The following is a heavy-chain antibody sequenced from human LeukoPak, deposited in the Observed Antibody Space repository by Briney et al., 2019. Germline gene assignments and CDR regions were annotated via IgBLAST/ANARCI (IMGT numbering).Heavy chain of an antibody. CDR2: ISSNGGST. CDR3: ARGTVGGDILVVPADY. Sequence: GGSLRLSCAASGFTFSSYAMHWVRQAPGKGLEYVSAISSNGGSTYYANSVKGRFTISRDNSKNTLYLQMGSLRAEDMAVYYCARGTVGGDILVVPADYWGQGTLVTVSS. D-gene: IGHD2-2*01. V-gene: IGHV3-64*01. CDR1: GFTFSSYA. J-gene: IGHJ4*02.